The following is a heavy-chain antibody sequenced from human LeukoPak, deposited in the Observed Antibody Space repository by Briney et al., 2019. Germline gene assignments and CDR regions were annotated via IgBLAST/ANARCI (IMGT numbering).Heavy chain of an antibody. V-gene: IGHV3-9*02. CDR3: VKGSAAQNTKEFDS. J-gene: IGHJ4*02. D-gene: IGHD1/OR15-1a*01. Sequence: GRSLRLSCEASGFMTVDYAMHWVRLVPGKGLEWVSGITWNSGTIAYADSVKGRFTISRDNARNSLYLQMNSLRPEDTALYYCVKGSAAQNTKEFDSWGQGTLVTVSS. CDR1: GFMTVDYA. CDR2: ITWNSGTI.